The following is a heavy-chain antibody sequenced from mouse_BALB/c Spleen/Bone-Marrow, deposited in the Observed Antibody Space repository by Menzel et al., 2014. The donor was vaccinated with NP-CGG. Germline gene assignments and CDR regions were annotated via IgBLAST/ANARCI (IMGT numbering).Heavy chain of an antibody. Sequence: EVKVVESGGGLVQPGGSRKLSCAASGFTFSSFGMHWVRQAPEKGLEWVAYISSGGSTIYYADTVKGRFTISRDNPKNTLFLQMTSLRSEDTAMYYCARSPYDYAAMDYWGQGTSVTVSS. CDR2: ISSGGSTI. J-gene: IGHJ4*01. D-gene: IGHD2-4*01. CDR1: GFTFSSFG. CDR3: ARSPYDYAAMDY. V-gene: IGHV5-17*02.